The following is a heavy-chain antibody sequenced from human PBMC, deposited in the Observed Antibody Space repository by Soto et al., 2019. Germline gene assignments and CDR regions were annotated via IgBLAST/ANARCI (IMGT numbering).Heavy chain of an antibody. D-gene: IGHD6-19*01. V-gene: IGHV4-59*01. J-gene: IGHJ6*03. Sequence: SETLSLTCTVSGGSISSYYWSWIRQPPGKGLEWIGYIYYSGSTNYNPSLKSRVTISVDTSKNQFSLKLSSVTAADTAVYYCARGVAGIDKFVYYYYYMDVWGKGTTVTVSS. CDR1: GGSISSYY. CDR3: ARGVAGIDKFVYYYYYMDV. CDR2: IYYSGST.